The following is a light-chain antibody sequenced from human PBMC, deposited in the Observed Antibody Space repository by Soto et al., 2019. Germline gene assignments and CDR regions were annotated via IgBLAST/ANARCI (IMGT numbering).Light chain of an antibody. CDR2: AAY. V-gene: IGKV1-5*01. CDR3: KQYYSYPLT. Sequence: DFQMTQSPSSLSASVGDTVTLTCRASQSISSWLAWYQQKPGKAPKLLIYAAYTLQSGVQSRFSGSGSGTDFTLTISCLQSEDFATYYCKQYYSYPLTFGGGTKVDIK. CDR1: QSISSW. J-gene: IGKJ4*01.